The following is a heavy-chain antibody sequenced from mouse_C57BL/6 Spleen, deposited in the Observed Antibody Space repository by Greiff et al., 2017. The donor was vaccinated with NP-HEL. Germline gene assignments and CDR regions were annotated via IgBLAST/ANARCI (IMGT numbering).Heavy chain of an antibody. D-gene: IGHD1-1*01. CDR1: GYTFTSYW. V-gene: IGHV1-61*01. CDR2: IYPSDSET. CDR3: ARRDYYGSSPFAY. J-gene: IGHJ3*01. Sequence: QVHVKQSGAELVRPGSSVKLSCKASGYTFTSYWMDWVKQRPGQGLEWIGNIYPSDSETHYNQKFKDKATLTVDKSSSTAYMQLSSLTSEDSAVYYCARRDYYGSSPFAYWGQGTLVTVSA.